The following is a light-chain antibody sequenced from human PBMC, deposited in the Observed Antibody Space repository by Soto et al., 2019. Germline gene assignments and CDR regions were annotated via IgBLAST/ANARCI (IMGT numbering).Light chain of an antibody. J-gene: IGKJ2*01. V-gene: IGKV3-20*01. Sequence: EIVLTQSPGTLSLSPGERATLSCRASQSVSNSYLAWYQQKPGQAPRLLISGASSRAAGIPDRFSGSGSGTDFTLTISRLEPEDFAVYYCQQYGSSPYTFGQGTKLEIK. CDR3: QQYGSSPYT. CDR2: GAS. CDR1: QSVSNSY.